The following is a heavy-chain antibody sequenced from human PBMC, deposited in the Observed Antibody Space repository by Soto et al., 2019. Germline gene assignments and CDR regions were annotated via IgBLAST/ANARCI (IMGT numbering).Heavy chain of an antibody. Sequence: GGSLRLSCAASGFTFSSYAMHWVRQAPGKGLEWVAVISYDGSNKYYADSVKGRFTISRDNSKNTLYLQMNSLRAEDTAVYYCARDQLKGLSTVTTSWFDPWGQGTLVTVSS. D-gene: IGHD4-17*01. CDR1: GFTFSSYA. J-gene: IGHJ5*02. V-gene: IGHV3-30-3*01. CDR2: ISYDGSNK. CDR3: ARDQLKGLSTVTTSWFDP.